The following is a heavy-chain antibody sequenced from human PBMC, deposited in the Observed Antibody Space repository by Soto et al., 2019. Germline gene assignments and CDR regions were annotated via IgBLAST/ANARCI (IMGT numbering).Heavy chain of an antibody. CDR2: IYYSGST. Sequence: SETLSLTCTVSGGSISSYYWSWIRQPPGKGLEWIGYIYYSGSTNYNPSLKSRVTISVDTSKNQFSLKLSSVTAADTAVYYCAREQNVDHDAFDIWGQGTMVTVSS. V-gene: IGHV4-59*01. CDR1: GGSISSYY. J-gene: IGHJ3*02. CDR3: AREQNVDHDAFDI.